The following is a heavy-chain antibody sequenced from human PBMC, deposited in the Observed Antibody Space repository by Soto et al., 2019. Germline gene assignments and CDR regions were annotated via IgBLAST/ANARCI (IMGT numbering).Heavy chain of an antibody. CDR3: AMVDNYVTPTPQDV. Sequence: QVQLVQSGDEVKKPGASVKVSCKASGYIFVNSGIAWVRQAPGQGLEWLGWISPYTGNTHYASKVQGRLTLTTDTSTTTAFMDLGSLTSADTAVYYCAMVDNYVTPTPQDVWGQGTTVTVSS. CDR2: ISPYTGNT. D-gene: IGHD3-16*01. V-gene: IGHV1-18*01. J-gene: IGHJ6*02. CDR1: GYIFVNSG.